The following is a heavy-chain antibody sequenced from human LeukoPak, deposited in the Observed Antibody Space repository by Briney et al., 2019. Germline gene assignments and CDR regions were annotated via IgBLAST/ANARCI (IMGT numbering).Heavy chain of an antibody. V-gene: IGHV1-2*02. Sequence: ASVKVSCKASGYTFTGYYMHWVRQAPGQGLEWMGWIDPNSGTTNYAQKFQGRVTMTRDTSISTAYMELSRLTSDDTAVYYCAREEMATTSSDYWGQGTLVTVSS. J-gene: IGHJ4*02. CDR2: IDPNSGTT. CDR1: GYTFTGYY. CDR3: AREEMATTSSDY. D-gene: IGHD5-24*01.